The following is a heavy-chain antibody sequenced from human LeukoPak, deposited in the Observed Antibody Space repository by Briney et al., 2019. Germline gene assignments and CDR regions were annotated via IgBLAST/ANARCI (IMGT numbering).Heavy chain of an antibody. V-gene: IGHV1-69*01. D-gene: IGHD3-3*01. J-gene: IGHJ3*02. CDR3: ARDPALPWYDFWSGYPDNPGVLADDAFDI. CDR2: IIPIFGTA. Sequence: SVKVSCKASGGTFSSYAISWVRQAPGQGLEWMGGIIPIFGTANYAQKFQGRVTITADESTSTAYMELSSLRSEDTAVYYCARDPALPWYDFWSGYPDNPGVLADDAFDIWGQGTMVTVSS. CDR1: GGTFSSYA.